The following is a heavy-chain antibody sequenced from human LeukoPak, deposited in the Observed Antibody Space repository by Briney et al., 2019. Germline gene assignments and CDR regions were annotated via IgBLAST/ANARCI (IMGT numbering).Heavy chain of an antibody. CDR3: ARVGYFDWGRDDVFDI. V-gene: IGHV3-21*01. CDR1: GFTFSSYN. D-gene: IGHD3-9*01. CDR2: ISSSSSYI. Sequence: GRSLRLSCAASGFTFSSYNINWVRQAPGKGLEWVSSISSSSSYIYYADSVKGRFTISRDNAKNSLYLQMNSLRAEDTAVYYCARVGYFDWGRDDVFDIWGQGTMVTVSS. J-gene: IGHJ3*02.